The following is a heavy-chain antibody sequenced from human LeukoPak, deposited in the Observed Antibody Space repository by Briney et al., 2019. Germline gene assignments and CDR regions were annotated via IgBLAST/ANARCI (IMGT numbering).Heavy chain of an antibody. CDR3: AKDTSSSWYGNNIDY. CDR2: ISWNSGSI. CDR1: GFTFDDYA. Sequence: GGSLRLSCAASGFTFDDYAMHWVRQAPGKGLEWVSGISWNSGSIGYAVSVKGRFTISRDNAKNSLYLQMNSLRAEDTALYYCAKDTSSSWYGNNIDYWGQGTLVTVSS. V-gene: IGHV3-9*01. J-gene: IGHJ4*02. D-gene: IGHD6-13*01.